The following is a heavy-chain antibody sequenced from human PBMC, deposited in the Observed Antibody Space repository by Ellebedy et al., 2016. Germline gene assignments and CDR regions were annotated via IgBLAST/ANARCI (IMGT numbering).Heavy chain of an antibody. CDR2: IIPIFGTA. D-gene: IGHD6-19*01. CDR3: ATAGGNSGWYIDY. J-gene: IGHJ4*02. CDR1: GGTFSSYA. Sequence: SVKVSXXASGGTFSSYAISWVRQAPGQGLEWMGGIIPIFGTANYAQKFQGRVTITADESTSTAYMELSSLRSEDTAVYYCATAGGNSGWYIDYWGQGTLVTVSS. V-gene: IGHV1-69*13.